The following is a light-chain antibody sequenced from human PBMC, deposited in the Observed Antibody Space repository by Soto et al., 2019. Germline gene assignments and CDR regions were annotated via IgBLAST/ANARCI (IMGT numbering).Light chain of an antibody. CDR3: CSYAGSYTYV. CDR1: SSDVGGYNY. CDR2: DVS. V-gene: IGLV2-11*01. J-gene: IGLJ1*01. Sequence: QSVLTQPRSVSGSHGQPVTISCTGTSSDVGGYNYVSWYQQHPGKAPKLMIYDVSKRPSGVPDRFSGSKSGNTASLTISGLQAEDEADYYCCSYAGSYTYVFGTGTKVTVL.